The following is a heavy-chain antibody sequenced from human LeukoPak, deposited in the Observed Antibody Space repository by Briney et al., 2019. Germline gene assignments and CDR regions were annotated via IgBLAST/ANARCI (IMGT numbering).Heavy chain of an antibody. J-gene: IGHJ4*02. Sequence: GGSLRLSCAASGFTFSSYAMSWVRQAPGKGLEWVSSISGNGGSTYYADSVKGRFTISRDNSKNTLYLQMNSLRAEDTAVYYCARGLSGVTGYTYGRGIDYWGQGTLVTVSS. CDR2: ISGNGGST. V-gene: IGHV3-23*01. CDR3: ARGLSGVTGYTYGRGIDY. CDR1: GFTFSSYA. D-gene: IGHD5-18*01.